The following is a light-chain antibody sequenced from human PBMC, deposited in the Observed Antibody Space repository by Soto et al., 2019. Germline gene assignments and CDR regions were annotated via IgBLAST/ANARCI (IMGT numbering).Light chain of an antibody. CDR1: QAIRRD. V-gene: IGKV1-13*02. CDR3: QQFHAFPRT. J-gene: IGKJ1*01. Sequence: AIQLTQSPSSLSASVGDRVTITCRASQAIRRDLAWYQQQPGKAPRLLIFDASTVGGGVPSRFSGSGSGTDFTLTISSLQPEDFATYYCQQFHAFPRTFGQGTKVEIK. CDR2: DAS.